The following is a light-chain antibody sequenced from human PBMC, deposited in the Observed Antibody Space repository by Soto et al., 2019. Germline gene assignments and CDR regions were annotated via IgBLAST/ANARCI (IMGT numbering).Light chain of an antibody. CDR1: QSFIST. CDR3: LKYDDWHRQ. J-gene: IGKJ1*01. V-gene: IGKV3-15*01. Sequence: EIVWTQSPVTLSLSPWERATLSCGTSQSFISTSLAWYQQKPGQAPRLVIYGASNRATGVPARFSGSRSGTDGTLTISSLQSEDGAVDYGLKYDDWHRQVGQGNKGAIK. CDR2: GAS.